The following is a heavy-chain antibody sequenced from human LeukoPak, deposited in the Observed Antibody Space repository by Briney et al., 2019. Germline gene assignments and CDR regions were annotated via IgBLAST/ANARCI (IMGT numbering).Heavy chain of an antibody. V-gene: IGHV3-23*01. J-gene: IGHJ4*02. CDR3: AKDSRTTYDSSWLYYFDS. Sequence: GGSLRLSCAASGLTFSNYGMAWVRQAPGRGLEWVSAISGSGESTYNADSVKGRFTISRDNSKNTLYLQMNRLRAEDTAVYYCAKDSRTTYDSSWLYYFDSWGQGTLVTVSS. CDR1: GLTFSNYG. CDR2: ISGSGEST. D-gene: IGHD6-13*01.